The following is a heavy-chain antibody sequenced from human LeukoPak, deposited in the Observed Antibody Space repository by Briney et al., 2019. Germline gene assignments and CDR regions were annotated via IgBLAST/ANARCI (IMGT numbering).Heavy chain of an antibody. CDR2: IYYSGAT. J-gene: IGHJ4*02. V-gene: IGHV4-61*01. D-gene: IGHD5-12*01. CDR3: ARGPTYSGNDY. CDR1: GGSVSSGSYY. Sequence: SETLSLTCTVSGGSVSSGSYYWSWFRQPPGKGLEWIGYIYYSGATNYNSSLKSRVTISIDTSKNQFSLRLISVTAADTAVYFCARGPTYSGNDYWGQGTLVTVSS.